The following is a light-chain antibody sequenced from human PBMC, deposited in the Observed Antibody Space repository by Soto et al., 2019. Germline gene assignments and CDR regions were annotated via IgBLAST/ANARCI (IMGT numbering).Light chain of an antibody. V-gene: IGKV1-5*01. CDR3: QQYNTYSQT. CDR1: QSISSW. J-gene: IGKJ1*01. CDR2: DAS. Sequence: DIQMTQSPSTLSASVGDRVTITCRASQSISSWLAWYQQKPGKAPKLLIYDASSLESGVPSRFSGSGSGTKFTLTSSSLQPDDFATYYCQQYNTYSQTFGQGTKVEIK.